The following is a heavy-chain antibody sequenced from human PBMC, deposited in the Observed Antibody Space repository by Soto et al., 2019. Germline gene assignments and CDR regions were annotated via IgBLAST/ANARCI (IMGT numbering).Heavy chain of an antibody. D-gene: IGHD3-9*01. J-gene: IGHJ4*02. CDR1: GGSIRSYD. Sequence: SETLSLTCTVSGGSIRSYDGSWIRQPPGKGLEWIGYIYYSGSTNYTPSIKSRVTISVDTSKNQFSLKLSSVTAADTAVYYCASSQIGYDILTGYYYYFDYWGQGTLVTVSS. CDR3: ASSQIGYDILTGYYYYFDY. V-gene: IGHV4-59*01. CDR2: IYYSGST.